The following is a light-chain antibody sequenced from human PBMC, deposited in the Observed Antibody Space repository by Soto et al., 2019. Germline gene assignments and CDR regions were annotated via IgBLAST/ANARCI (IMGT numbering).Light chain of an antibody. V-gene: IGKV3-11*01. J-gene: IGKJ4*01. Sequence: EIVLTQSPATLSLSPGEIATLSCRASQSVSSYLAWYQQKPGQAPRLLIYDASNRATGIPARFSGSGSGIDFTLTISSLEPEDFAVYYCQQRSNWPPLLTFGGRTKVEIK. CDR3: QQRSNWPPLLT. CDR1: QSVSSY. CDR2: DAS.